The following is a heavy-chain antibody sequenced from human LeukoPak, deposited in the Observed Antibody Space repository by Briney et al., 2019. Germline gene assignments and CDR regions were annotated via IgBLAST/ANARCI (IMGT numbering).Heavy chain of an antibody. Sequence: PSETLSLTCTVSGGSISSSSYYLGWIRQPPGKGLEWIGSIFYSGSAYYNPSLKSRVTISIDTSKNQFSLKLNSVTAADTAVYYCAKQSATSSVNDYWGQGTLVTVSS. D-gene: IGHD4-17*01. CDR2: IFYSGSA. V-gene: IGHV4-39*01. CDR3: AKQSATSSVNDY. J-gene: IGHJ4*02. CDR1: GGSISSSSYY.